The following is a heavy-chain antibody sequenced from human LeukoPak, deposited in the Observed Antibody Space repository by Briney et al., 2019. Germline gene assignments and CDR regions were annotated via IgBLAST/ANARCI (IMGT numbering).Heavy chain of an antibody. V-gene: IGHV3-21*01. J-gene: IGHJ4*02. CDR1: GFTFSSYS. D-gene: IGHD6-19*01. Sequence: GGSLRLSCAAPGFTFSSYSMNWVRQAPGKGLEWVSSISSSSSYIFHVDSVKGRFTISRDNAKNSLYLQMNSLRAEDTAVYYCVRSVLVAGTYGDNWGQGTLVTVSS. CDR2: ISSSSSYI. CDR3: VRSVLVAGTYGDN.